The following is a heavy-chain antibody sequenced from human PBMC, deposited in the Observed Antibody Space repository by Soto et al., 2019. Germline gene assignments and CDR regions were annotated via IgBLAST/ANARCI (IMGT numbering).Heavy chain of an antibody. V-gene: IGHV3-66*01. CDR1: GFTVSSNY. J-gene: IGHJ6*02. CDR3: TRGLADSSPPYTYHGMDV. CDR2: IYSGGST. D-gene: IGHD2-15*01. Sequence: GGSLRLSCAASGFTVSSNYMSWVRQAPGKGLEWVSVIYSGGSTEYAASVKGRFTISRDDSKNSLYLQMNSLKTEDTAVYYCTRGLADSSPPYTYHGMDVWGQGTTVTVSS.